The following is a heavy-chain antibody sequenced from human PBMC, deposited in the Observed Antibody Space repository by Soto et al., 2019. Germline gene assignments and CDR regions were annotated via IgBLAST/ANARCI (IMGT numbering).Heavy chain of an antibody. J-gene: IGHJ6*02. CDR3: ASRDFWSGYYMADYYYGMDV. CDR1: GYTFTSGG. CDR2: ISAYNGNT. Sequence: ASLKVSCSAAGYTFTSGGISWVRHAPGQGLEWMGWISAYNGNTNYAQKLQGRVTMTTDTSTRTAYMELRGLRSDDTAVYYCASRDFWSGYYMADYYYGMDVWGQGTTVTVSS. D-gene: IGHD3-3*01. V-gene: IGHV1-18*01.